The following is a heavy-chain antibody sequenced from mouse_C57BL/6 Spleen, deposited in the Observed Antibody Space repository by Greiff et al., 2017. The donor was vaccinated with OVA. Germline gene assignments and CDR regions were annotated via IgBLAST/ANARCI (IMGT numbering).Heavy chain of an antibody. CDR3: ARDYYGSSYGFAY. CDR1: GYTFTDYY. J-gene: IGHJ3*01. V-gene: IGHV1-26*01. D-gene: IGHD1-1*01. Sequence: EVKLQQSGPELVKPGASVKISCKASGYTFTDYYMNWVKQSHGKSLEWIGDINPNNGGTSYNQKFKGKATLTVDKSSSTAYMELRSLTSEDSAVYYCARDYYGSSYGFAYWGQGTLVTVSA. CDR2: INPNNGGT.